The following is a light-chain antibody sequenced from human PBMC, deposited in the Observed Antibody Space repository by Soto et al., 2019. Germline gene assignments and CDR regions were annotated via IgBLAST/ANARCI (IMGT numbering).Light chain of an antibody. CDR2: GAS. Sequence: PGERATLSCMTSQSVSASQLAWYQQKPGQAPRLLIYGASSRATGIPDRFSGGGSGTDFTLTISRLDPEDSAVYYCQQYGRSLRTFGQGTKVDIK. V-gene: IGKV3-20*01. CDR3: QQYGRSLRT. J-gene: IGKJ1*01. CDR1: QSVSASQ.